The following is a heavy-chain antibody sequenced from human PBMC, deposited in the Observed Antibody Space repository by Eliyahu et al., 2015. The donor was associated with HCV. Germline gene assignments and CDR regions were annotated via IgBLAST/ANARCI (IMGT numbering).Heavy chain of an antibody. D-gene: IGHD1-26*01. J-gene: IGHJ4*02. CDR2: IWYDGSNK. CDR1: GFTFSSCG. CDR3: AREWGEYSGSPYYFDY. V-gene: IGHV3-33*01. Sequence: QVQLVESGGGVVQPGRSLRLSCAASGFTFSSCGMHWVRQAPGKGLEWVAVIWYDGSNKYYADSVKGRFTISRDNSKNTLYLQMNSLRAEDTAVYYCAREWGEYSGSPYYFDYWGQGTLVTVSS.